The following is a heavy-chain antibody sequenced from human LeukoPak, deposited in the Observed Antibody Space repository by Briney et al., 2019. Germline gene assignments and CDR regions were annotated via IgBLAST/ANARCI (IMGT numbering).Heavy chain of an antibody. D-gene: IGHD2-15*01. CDR1: GFTVSSNY. V-gene: IGHV3-53*04. CDR2: IYSGGST. CDR3: ARRDCSGGSCYDYYGMDV. Sequence: GGSLRLSCAASGFTVSSNYMSWVRQAPGKGLEWVSVIYSGGSTYYADSVKGRFTISRHNSKNTLYLQMNSLRAEDTAVYYCARRDCSGGSCYDYYGMDVCGQGTTVTVSS. J-gene: IGHJ6*02.